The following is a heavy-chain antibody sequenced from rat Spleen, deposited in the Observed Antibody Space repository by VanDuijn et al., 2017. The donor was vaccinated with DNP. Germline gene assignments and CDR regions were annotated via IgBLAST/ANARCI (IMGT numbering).Heavy chain of an antibody. CDR1: GFTFSNYY. CDR3: ARHGPTYYAMDA. V-gene: IGHV5-7*01. Sequence: EVQLVESGGGLVQPGRSMKLSCAASGFTFSNYYMAWVRQAPTKGLEWVASISYDGSSTYYRDSVKGRFTISSDNAKSNLYLQMDSLRSEDTATYYCARHGPTYYAMDAWGQGTSVTVSS. D-gene: IGHD3-1*01. J-gene: IGHJ4*01. CDR2: ISYDGSST.